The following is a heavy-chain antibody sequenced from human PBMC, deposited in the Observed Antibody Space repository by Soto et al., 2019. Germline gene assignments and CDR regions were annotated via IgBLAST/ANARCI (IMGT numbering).Heavy chain of an antibody. CDR3: AREMGYYDSSGYSC. V-gene: IGHV1-69*13. CDR1: GGTFSSYA. Sequence: SVKVSCKASGGTFSSYAISWVRQAPGQGLEWMGGIIPIFGTANYAQKFQGRVTITADESTSTAYMELSSPRSEDTAVYYCAREMGYYDSSGYSCWGQGTLVTVSS. J-gene: IGHJ4*02. D-gene: IGHD3-22*01. CDR2: IIPIFGTA.